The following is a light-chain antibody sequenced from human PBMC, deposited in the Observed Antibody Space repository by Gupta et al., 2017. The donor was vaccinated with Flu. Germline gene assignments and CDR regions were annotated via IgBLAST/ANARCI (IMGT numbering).Light chain of an antibody. V-gene: IGKV3-20*01. CDR2: GAS. Sequence: ELVFTQSPGTLSLSPGERATLSCRASQSVSSSYLAWYQQKPGQAPRLLIYGASSRATGIPDRFSGSGSGTDFTLTSSRLEPEDFAVYYGQRYGSSHTFGQGTRLEIK. CDR1: QSVSSSY. J-gene: IGKJ5*01. CDR3: QRYGSSHT.